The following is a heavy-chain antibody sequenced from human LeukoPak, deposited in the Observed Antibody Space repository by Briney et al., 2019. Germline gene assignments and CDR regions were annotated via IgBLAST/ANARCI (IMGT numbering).Heavy chain of an antibody. J-gene: IGHJ2*01. CDR2: IYPGDSDT. Sequence: GESLKISCKGSGYSFTSYWIGWVRQMPGKGLEWMGIIYPGDSDTRYSPSFQGQVTISADKSISTAYLQWSSLKASDTAMYYCARHHYDFWNGYYTGWYFDLWGRGTLVTVSS. CDR1: GYSFTSYW. D-gene: IGHD3-3*01. CDR3: ARHHYDFWNGYYTGWYFDL. V-gene: IGHV5-51*01.